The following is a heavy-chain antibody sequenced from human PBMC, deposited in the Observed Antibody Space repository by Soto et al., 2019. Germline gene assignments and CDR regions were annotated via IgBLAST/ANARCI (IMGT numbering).Heavy chain of an antibody. CDR1: GYTFTSYA. J-gene: IGHJ6*02. CDR3: ARVQTKNARHGMDV. Sequence: GASVKVSCKASGYTFTSYAMHWVRQAPGQRLEWMGWINAGNGNTKYSQKFQGRVTVTRDTSASTAYMELSSLRSEDTAVYYCARVQTKNARHGMDVWGQGTTVTVSS. D-gene: IGHD6-25*01. V-gene: IGHV1-3*01. CDR2: INAGNGNT.